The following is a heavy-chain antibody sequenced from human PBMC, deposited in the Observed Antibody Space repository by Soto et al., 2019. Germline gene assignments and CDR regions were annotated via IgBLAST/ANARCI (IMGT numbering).Heavy chain of an antibody. Sequence: EPKCLPRTVADGSSGSSGYYWGRIHQPPGKGLEWIGSIYYSGSTYYNPSLKSRVTISVDTSKNQFSLKLSSVTAADTAVYYCARQVPIEQITPMITFGGVIESWGQGTLVTVSP. CDR1: DGSSGSSGYY. CDR2: IYYSGST. D-gene: IGHD3-16*02. V-gene: IGHV4-39*01. J-gene: IGHJ4*02. CDR3: ARQVPIEQITPMITFGGVIES.